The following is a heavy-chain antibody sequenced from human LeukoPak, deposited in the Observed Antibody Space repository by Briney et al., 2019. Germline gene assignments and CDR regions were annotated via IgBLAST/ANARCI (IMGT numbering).Heavy chain of an antibody. CDR3: AKGHSSGDLYYYYGMDV. J-gene: IGHJ6*02. D-gene: IGHD6-19*01. V-gene: IGHV3-30*18. CDR1: GFTFSSYG. Sequence: GGSLRLSCAASGFTFSSYGMHWVRQAPGKGLEWVAVISYDGSNDYYAGSVKGRFTISRDNSKNTLYLQMNRLRTEDTAVYYCAKGHSSGDLYYYYGMDVWGQGTTVTVSS. CDR2: ISYDGSND.